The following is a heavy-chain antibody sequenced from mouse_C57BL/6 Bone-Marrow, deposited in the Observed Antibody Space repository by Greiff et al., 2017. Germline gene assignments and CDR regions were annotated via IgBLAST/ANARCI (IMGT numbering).Heavy chain of an antibody. CDR1: GFTFSDYG. J-gene: IGHJ3*01. CDR3: ARGITGGFAY. D-gene: IGHD1-1*01. CDR2: ISSGSSTI. Sequence: DVMLVESGGGLVKPGGSLKLSCAASGFTFSDYGMHWVRQAPEKGLEWVAYISSGSSTIYYADTVKGRFTISRDNAKNTRFLQMTSLRSEDTAMYYCARGITGGFAYWGQGTLVTVSA. V-gene: IGHV5-17*01.